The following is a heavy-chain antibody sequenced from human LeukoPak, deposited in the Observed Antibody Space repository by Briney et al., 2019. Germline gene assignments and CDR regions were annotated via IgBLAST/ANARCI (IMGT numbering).Heavy chain of an antibody. V-gene: IGHV3-53*01. J-gene: IGHJ4*02. CDR2: IYSADSA. Sequence: GGSLRLSCAASGFTVSRNYMSWVRQAPGKGLEWVSVIYSADSAYYADSVRGRFTISRDNSRNTLYLQMNSLRADDTAVYYCAREVGGGATNYFDYWGQGTLVTASS. D-gene: IGHD1-26*01. CDR3: AREVGGGATNYFDY. CDR1: GFTVSRNY.